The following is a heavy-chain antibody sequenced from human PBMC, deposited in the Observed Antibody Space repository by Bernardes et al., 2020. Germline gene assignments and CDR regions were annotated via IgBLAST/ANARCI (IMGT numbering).Heavy chain of an antibody. Sequence: GGSLRLSCVASGFTFSSYWMHWVRQAPGKGLVWVSRINSDGSSTSYADSVKGRFTISRDNAKNTLYLQMNSLRAEDTAVYYCARSLGYCSGTSCYLYGFDMWGQGTMVTVSS. CDR3: ARSLGYCSGTSCYLYGFDM. V-gene: IGHV3-74*01. CDR1: GFTFSSYW. D-gene: IGHD2-2*01. CDR2: INSDGSST. J-gene: IGHJ3*02.